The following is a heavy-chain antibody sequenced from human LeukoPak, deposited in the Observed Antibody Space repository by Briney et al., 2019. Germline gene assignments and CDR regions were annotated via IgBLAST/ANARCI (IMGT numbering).Heavy chain of an antibody. CDR2: LYGAGST. CDR1: GFNVSSNY. CDR3: ARGGTPGFSTGRIDY. D-gene: IGHD6-19*01. V-gene: IGHV3-53*04. J-gene: IGHJ4*02. Sequence: PGGSLRLSCAASGFNVSSNYMSWVRQAPGKGLEWVSVLYGAGSTYYADSVKGRFTTSRHDSQNTLFLRMNSLRAEDTAVYYCARGGTPGFSTGRIDYWGQGTLVTVSS.